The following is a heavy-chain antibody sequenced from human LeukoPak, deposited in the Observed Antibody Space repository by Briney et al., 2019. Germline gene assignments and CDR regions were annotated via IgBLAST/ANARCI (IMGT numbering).Heavy chain of an antibody. CDR2: INPSSGST. CDR1: VYTFTSYY. D-gene: IGHD3-22*01. V-gene: IGHV1-46*01. J-gene: IGHJ4*02. CDR3: ASSYYYYTSGYYGYFEY. Sequence: ASVKVSCKASVYTFTSYYTHWVRQAPGQGLEWMGTINPSSGSTNYAQKFQGRVTMTSDTSTTTVYMDLSSLRCDDTAVYYCASSYYYYTSGYYGYFEYWGQGTLVTVSS.